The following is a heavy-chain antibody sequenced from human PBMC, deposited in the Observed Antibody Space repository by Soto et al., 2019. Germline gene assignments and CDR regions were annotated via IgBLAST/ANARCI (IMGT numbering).Heavy chain of an antibody. CDR2: ISSSSTGM. CDR1: GFTFSSYS. J-gene: IGHJ6*02. V-gene: IGHV3-48*02. CDR3: TRAGRGAVVVGDLGYFYYGMDV. Sequence: PGESLKISCAASGFTFSSYSMKWVRQAPGKGLEWVSHISSSSTGMYYADSVKGRFIVSRDNAKNSLYLQMNNLRDEDTAVYYCTRAGRGAVVVGDLGYFYYGMDVWGQGTTVTVSS. D-gene: IGHD2-15*01.